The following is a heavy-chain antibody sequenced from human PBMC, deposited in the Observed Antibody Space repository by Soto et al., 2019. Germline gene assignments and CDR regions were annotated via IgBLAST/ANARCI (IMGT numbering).Heavy chain of an antibody. CDR2: ISWNSDNI. Sequence: LSCAASGLTFDDYAMHWVRQAPGKGLEWVSGISWNSDNIVYADSVKGRFTISRDNAKNSLYLQMNSLRAEDTALYYCAKDLYSNYGDAFDIWGQGTMVTVS. D-gene: IGHD4-4*01. J-gene: IGHJ3*02. CDR1: GLTFDDYA. V-gene: IGHV3-9*01. CDR3: AKDLYSNYGDAFDI.